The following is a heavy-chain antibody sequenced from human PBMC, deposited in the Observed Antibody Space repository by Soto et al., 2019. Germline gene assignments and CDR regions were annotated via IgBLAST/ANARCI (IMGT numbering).Heavy chain of an antibody. CDR3: ARDQSLGLTTENWFDP. CDR2: ISAYNGNT. D-gene: IGHD4-4*01. Sequence: ASVKVSCKASGYTFTSYGISWVRQAPGQGLEWMGWISAYNGNTNYAQKLQGRVTMTTDTSTSTAYMELRSLRSDDTAVYYCARDQSLGLTTENWFDPWGQGTLVTVSS. J-gene: IGHJ5*02. CDR1: GYTFTSYG. V-gene: IGHV1-18*01.